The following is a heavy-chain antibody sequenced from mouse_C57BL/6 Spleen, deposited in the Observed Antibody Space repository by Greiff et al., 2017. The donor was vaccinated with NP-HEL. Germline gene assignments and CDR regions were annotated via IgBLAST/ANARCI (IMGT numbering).Heavy chain of an antibody. D-gene: IGHD2-4*01. V-gene: IGHV5-16*01. CDR1: GFTFSDYY. CDR2: INYDGSST. J-gene: IGHJ1*03. CDR3: ARAPYDYDWYFDV. Sequence: EVQVVESEGGLVQPGSSMKLSCTASGFTFSDYYMAWVRQVPEKGLEWVANINYDGSSTYYLDSLKSRFIISRDNAKNILYLQMSSLKSEDTATYYCARAPYDYDWYFDVWGTGTTVTVSS.